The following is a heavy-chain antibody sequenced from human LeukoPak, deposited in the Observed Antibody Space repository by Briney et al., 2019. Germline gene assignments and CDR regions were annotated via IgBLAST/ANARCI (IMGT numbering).Heavy chain of an antibody. CDR2: IYYSGST. CDR3: ARAPTYYYDSSGYSYYYYGMDV. J-gene: IGHJ6*02. Sequence: PSETLSLTCTVSGVSISSSSYYWGWIRQPPGKGLEWIGSIYYSGSTYYNPSLKSRVTISVDTSKNQFSLKLSSVTAADTAVYYCARAPTYYYDSSGYSYYYYGMDVWGQGTTVTVSS. CDR1: GVSISSSSYY. V-gene: IGHV4-39*07. D-gene: IGHD3-22*01.